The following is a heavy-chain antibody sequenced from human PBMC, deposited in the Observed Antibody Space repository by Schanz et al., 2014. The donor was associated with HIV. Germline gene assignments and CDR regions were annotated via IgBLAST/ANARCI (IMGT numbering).Heavy chain of an antibody. CDR1: RFTFSRYG. D-gene: IGHD3-22*01. CDR3: AKPEYDSRGNSQSHFDS. CDR2: ISGNGDSA. J-gene: IGHJ4*02. V-gene: IGHV3-23*04. Sequence: EVRLVESGGGLVQSGGSLRLSCAASRFTFSRYGMSWVRQTPDKGLEWVSSISGNGDSAYYADSVNGRFTISRDNSKNTLYLQMTTLRTEDTAVYYCAKPEYDSRGNSQSHFDSWGQGTLVTVSS.